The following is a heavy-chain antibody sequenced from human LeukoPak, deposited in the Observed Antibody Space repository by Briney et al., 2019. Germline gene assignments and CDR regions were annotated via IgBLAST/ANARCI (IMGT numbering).Heavy chain of an antibody. CDR1: GFTFSNYA. CDR3: AKGVRYLDWWILDY. D-gene: IGHD3-9*01. V-gene: IGHV3-23*01. Sequence: GGSLRLSCAASGFTFSNYATGWVRQAPGKGLEWVSGISGSDYAYYTDSVKGRFTISRDNSKNTLYLQMNTLRAEDTAVYYCAKGVRYLDWWILDYWGQGTLVPVSS. CDR2: ISGSDYA. J-gene: IGHJ4*02.